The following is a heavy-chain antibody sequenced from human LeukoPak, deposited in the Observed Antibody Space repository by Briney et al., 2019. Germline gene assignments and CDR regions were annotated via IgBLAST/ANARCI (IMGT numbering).Heavy chain of an antibody. J-gene: IGHJ4*02. V-gene: IGHV3-23*01. CDR2: ISGSGGST. D-gene: IGHD3-3*02. Sequence: GGSPRLSCAASGFTFSSYAMSWVRQAPGKGLEWVSAISGSGGSTYYADSVKGRFTTSRDNSKNTLYLQMNSLRAEDTAVYYCAKIRDSYYFDYWGQGTLVTVSS. CDR3: AKIRDSYYFDY. CDR1: GFTFSSYA.